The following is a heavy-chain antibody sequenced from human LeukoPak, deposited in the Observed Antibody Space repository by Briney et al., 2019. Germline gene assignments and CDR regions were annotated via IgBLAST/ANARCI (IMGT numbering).Heavy chain of an antibody. CDR1: EFTSSNAW. CDR2: IKSKTGGGTT. Sequence: GGSLRLSCAASEFTSSNAWMSWVRQAPGKGLGWVGRIKSKTGGGTTDYAAPVKGRFTVSRDDSENTLYLQTNSLTTEDTAVYYCTTKDVWGQGTTVTVSS. CDR3: TTKDV. J-gene: IGHJ6*02. V-gene: IGHV3-15*01.